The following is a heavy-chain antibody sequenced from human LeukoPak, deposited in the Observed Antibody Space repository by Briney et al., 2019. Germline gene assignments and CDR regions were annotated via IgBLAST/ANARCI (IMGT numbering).Heavy chain of an antibody. CDR3: ARDRGSDDPIDY. D-gene: IGHD2-15*01. J-gene: IGHJ4*02. CDR2: IWHDGRNK. V-gene: IGHV3-33*01. CDR1: GFTFSDYG. Sequence: GRSLRLSCAASGFTFSDYGMHWVRQAPGKGLEWVAVIWHDGRNKYYADSVRGRFTISRDNSKNTLYLQMNSLRAEDTAVYYCARDRGSDDPIDYWGQGTLVTVSS.